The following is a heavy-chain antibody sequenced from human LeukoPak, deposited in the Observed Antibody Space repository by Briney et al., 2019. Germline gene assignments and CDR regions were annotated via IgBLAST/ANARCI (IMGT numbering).Heavy chain of an antibody. J-gene: IGHJ4*02. D-gene: IGHD6-19*01. V-gene: IGHV3-30-3*01. CDR3: ARASDSSGWYPASY. Sequence: GGSLRLSCAASGFIFSSYAMHWVRQAPGKGLEWVAVISYDGSNKYYADSVKGRFTISRDNSKNTLYLQMNSLRAEDTAVYYCARASDSSGWYPASYWGQGTLVTVSS. CDR1: GFIFSSYA. CDR2: ISYDGSNK.